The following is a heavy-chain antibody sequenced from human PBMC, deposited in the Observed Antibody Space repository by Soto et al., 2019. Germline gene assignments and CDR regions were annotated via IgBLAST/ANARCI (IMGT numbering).Heavy chain of an antibody. D-gene: IGHD6-19*01. Sequence: GGSLRLSCAASGFTFSSYGMHWVRQAPGKGLEWVAVIWYDGSNKYYADSVKGRFTISRDNSKNTLYLQMNSLRAEDTAVYYCARESEQWLVGWYFDLWGRGTLVTVSS. V-gene: IGHV3-33*01. J-gene: IGHJ2*01. CDR1: GFTFSSYG. CDR3: ARESEQWLVGWYFDL. CDR2: IWYDGSNK.